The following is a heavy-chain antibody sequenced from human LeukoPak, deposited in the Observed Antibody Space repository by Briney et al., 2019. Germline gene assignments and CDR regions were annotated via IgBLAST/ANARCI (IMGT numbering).Heavy chain of an antibody. V-gene: IGHV3-74*01. Sequence: GGSLRLSCAASGFTFSSTWMHWVRQAPGKGLVWVSRIKSDGISTIYADSVKGRFIISRDNAKNLLYLQMNDLRVEDTAVYYCARTARHLDYWGQGTLVTVSS. CDR3: ARTARHLDY. CDR1: GFTFSSTW. CDR2: IKSDGIST. D-gene: IGHD5-18*01. J-gene: IGHJ4*02.